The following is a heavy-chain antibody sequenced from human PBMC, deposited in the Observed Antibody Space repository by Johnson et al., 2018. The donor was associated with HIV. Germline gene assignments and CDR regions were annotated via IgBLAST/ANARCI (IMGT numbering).Heavy chain of an antibody. J-gene: IGHJ3*02. D-gene: IGHD3-22*01. V-gene: IGHV3-30-3*01. CDR2: ISYDGSNK. CDR3: VRRFYGSSAFDI. Sequence: QVQLVESGGGVVQPGTSLRLSCAASGFTFTSFAMHWVRQAPGKGLEWVGFISYDGSNKYFTDSVRGRFTISRDNSRNTLFLQMNSLRAEDTGVYYCVRRFYGSSAFDIWGQGTLVTVSS. CDR1: GFTFTSFA.